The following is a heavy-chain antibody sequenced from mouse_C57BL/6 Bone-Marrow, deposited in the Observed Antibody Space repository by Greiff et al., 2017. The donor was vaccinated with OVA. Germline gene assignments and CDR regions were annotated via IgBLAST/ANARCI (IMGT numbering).Heavy chain of an antibody. CDR3: LVYYGSR. CDR2: IHPNSGST. CDR1: GYTFTSYW. V-gene: IGHV1-64*01. Sequence: QVQLQQPGAALVKPGASVTLSCKASGYTFTSYWMHWVKQRPGQGLEWIGMIHPNSGSTNYTEKFQRQATLTEDKSSSTAYMQLSSLTSEDSTVYYYLVYYGSRWGTGTTVTVSS. D-gene: IGHD2-1*01. J-gene: IGHJ1*03.